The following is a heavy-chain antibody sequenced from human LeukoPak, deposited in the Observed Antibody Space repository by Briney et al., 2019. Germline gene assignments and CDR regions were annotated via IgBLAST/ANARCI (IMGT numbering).Heavy chain of an antibody. D-gene: IGHD3-10*01. Sequence: SETLSLTCTVSGGSISSGDYYWRWIRQPPGRGLEWIGYIYYSRSTYYNPSLKSLVTISLDTSKNQFSLKLSSVTAADTAVYYCASYYGPYYFDYRGQGTLVTVSS. CDR3: ASYYGPYYFDY. J-gene: IGHJ4*02. CDR2: IYYSRST. CDR1: GGSISSGDYY. V-gene: IGHV4-30-4*01.